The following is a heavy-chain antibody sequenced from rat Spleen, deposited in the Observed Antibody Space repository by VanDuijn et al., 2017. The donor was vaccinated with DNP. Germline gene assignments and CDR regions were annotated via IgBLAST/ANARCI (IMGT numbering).Heavy chain of an antibody. CDR3: ARWDSTGITTGFAY. J-gene: IGHJ3*01. D-gene: IGHD1-9*01. CDR1: GFTFSGYY. CDR2: ISYDGGYT. Sequence: EVQLVESGGGLVQPERSLKLSCAASGFTFSGYYMAWVRQAPTRGLEWVAYISYDGGYTYYGDSVKGRFTISRDNAKSTLYLQMNSLRSEDMATYYCARWDSTGITTGFAYWGQGTLVTVSS. V-gene: IGHV5-22*01.